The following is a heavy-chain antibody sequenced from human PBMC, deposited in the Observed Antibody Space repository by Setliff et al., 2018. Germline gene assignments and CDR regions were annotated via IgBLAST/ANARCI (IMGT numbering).Heavy chain of an antibody. J-gene: IGHJ4*01. Sequence: GGSLRLSCAASGFTFSSEAMTWVRQSPGKGLEWVSIISNDGGSIYYADSVKGRFTIFRDGSKNTLYLQMNSLRVEDTAIYYCAKSPHDFWSGRVFFDYWGQGILVTVSS. D-gene: IGHD3-3*01. CDR1: GFTFSSEA. V-gene: IGHV3-23*03. CDR3: AKSPHDFWSGRVFFDY. CDR2: ISNDGGSI.